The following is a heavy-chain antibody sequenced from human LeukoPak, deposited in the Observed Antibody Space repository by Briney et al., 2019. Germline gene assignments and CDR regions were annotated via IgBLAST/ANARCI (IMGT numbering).Heavy chain of an antibody. CDR2: ISYRSSDI. CDR1: GFTLSSYN. D-gene: IGHD4-17*01. J-gene: IGHJ4*02. CDR3: AKGRYGDYGFDY. Sequence: PGGSLRLSCAASGFTLSSYNMKWVRQAPGKGLEWVSSISYRSSDIEYADSVKGRFTISRDNSKNTLYLQMNSLRAEDTAVYYCAKGRYGDYGFDYWGQGTLVTVSS. V-gene: IGHV3-21*01.